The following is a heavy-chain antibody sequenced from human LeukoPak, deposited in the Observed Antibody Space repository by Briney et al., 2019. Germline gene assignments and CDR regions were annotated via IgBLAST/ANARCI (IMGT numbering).Heavy chain of an antibody. Sequence: ASVTVSCKASGYTFTSYGISWVRQAPGQGLEWMGWISAYNGNTNYAQKLQGRVTMTTDTSTSTAYMELRSLRSDDTAVYYCARDPGLYYYDSSGYYGWFDPWGQGTLVTVSS. V-gene: IGHV1-18*01. D-gene: IGHD3-22*01. J-gene: IGHJ5*02. CDR1: GYTFTSYG. CDR3: ARDPGLYYYDSSGYYGWFDP. CDR2: ISAYNGNT.